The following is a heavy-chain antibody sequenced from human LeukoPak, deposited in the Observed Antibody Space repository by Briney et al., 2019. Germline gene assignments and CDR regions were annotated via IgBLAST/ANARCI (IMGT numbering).Heavy chain of an antibody. CDR2: INPNSGGT. CDR3: ARAIRVGARNNWFDP. Sequence: ASVKVSCKASGYTFTGYYMHWVRQAPGQGLEWMGWINPNSGGTNYAQKFQGRVTMTRDTSISTAYMELSRLRSDDTAVYYCARAIRVGARNNWFDPWGQGTLVTVSS. CDR1: GYTFTGYY. V-gene: IGHV1-2*02. J-gene: IGHJ5*02. D-gene: IGHD1-26*01.